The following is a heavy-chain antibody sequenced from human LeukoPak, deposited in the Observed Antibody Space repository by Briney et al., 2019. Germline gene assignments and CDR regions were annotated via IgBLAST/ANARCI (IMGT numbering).Heavy chain of an antibody. CDR2: INPNSGGT. V-gene: IGHV1-2*02. J-gene: IGHJ4*02. CDR3: ARRGPAGTHFDY. CDR1: GYTFTGYY. D-gene: IGHD6-13*01. Sequence: ASVKVSCKASGYTFTGYYMHWVRQAPGQGLAWMGWINPNSGGTNYAQKFQGRVAMTRDTSISTAYMELSRLRSDDTAVYYCARRGPAGTHFDYWGQGPLLTVSS.